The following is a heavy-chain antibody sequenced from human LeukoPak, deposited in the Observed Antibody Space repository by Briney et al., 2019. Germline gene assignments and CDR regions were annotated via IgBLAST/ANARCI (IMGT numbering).Heavy chain of an antibody. CDR2: IYHTGST. CDR3: ARSRGYYSPFDY. Sequence: SETLSLTCTVSGGSISSSSYYWSWIRQPPGKGLEWMGYIYHTGSTYYNPSLKSRVTISVDTSKTQFSLKVNSVTAADAAVYYCARSRGYYSPFDYWGQGTLVTVSS. V-gene: IGHV4-30-2*01. CDR1: GGSISSSSYY. J-gene: IGHJ4*02. D-gene: IGHD3-22*01.